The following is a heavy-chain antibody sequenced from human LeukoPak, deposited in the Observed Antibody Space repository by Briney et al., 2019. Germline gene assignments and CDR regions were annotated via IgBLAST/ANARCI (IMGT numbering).Heavy chain of an antibody. CDR1: GDSFSRNTYS. Sequence: SETLSLTCTVSGDSFSRNTYSWGWIRQPPGKGLEGIGSIYYTGRSFYNPSLKSRVTISVDTSKNQSSLKLSSVTAADTAVYYCARRGSMGGSFVGAFDIWGQGTMVTVSS. J-gene: IGHJ3*02. CDR3: ARRGSMGGSFVGAFDI. D-gene: IGHD1-26*01. CDR2: IYYTGRS. V-gene: IGHV4-39*01.